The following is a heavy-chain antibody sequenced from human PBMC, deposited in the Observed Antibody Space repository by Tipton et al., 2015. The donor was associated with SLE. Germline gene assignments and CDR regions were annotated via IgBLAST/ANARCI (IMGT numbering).Heavy chain of an antibody. CDR2: ISYDGSNK. CDR1: GFTFSSYV. V-gene: IGHV3-30*04. Sequence: QLVQSGGGVVQPGRSLRLSCAASGFTFSSYVMHWVRQAPGKGLEWVAVISYDGSNKYYADSVKGRFTISRDNSKNTLYLQMNSLRAEDTAVYYCAREGFGVGALAIWGQATMVTVSS. D-gene: IGHD3-10*01. CDR3: AREGFGVGALAI. J-gene: IGHJ3*02.